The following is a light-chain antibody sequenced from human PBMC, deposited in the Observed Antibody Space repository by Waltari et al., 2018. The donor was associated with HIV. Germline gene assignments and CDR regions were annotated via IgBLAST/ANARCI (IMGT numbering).Light chain of an antibody. CDR3: QSGDTSGNYWV. V-gene: IGLV3-25*03. CDR2: KDV. Sequence: SYKLTQPPSVSVSPGQTARITCSGDALPNQFVYWYQQRPEQAPLQVIYKDVQRPSGTPERIAGSSSGTTVTLTITGVQPEDEADYYCQSGDTSGNYWVFGGGTKLTVL. J-gene: IGLJ3*02. CDR1: ALPNQF.